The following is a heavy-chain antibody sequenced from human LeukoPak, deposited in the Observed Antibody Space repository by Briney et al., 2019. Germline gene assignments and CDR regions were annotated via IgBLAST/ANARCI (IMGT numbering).Heavy chain of an antibody. CDR2: KYCRGSN. CDR1: GGSTSSYY. V-gene: IGHV4-59*01. D-gene: IGHD3-16*01. CDR3: GSSRAIWGNYFDY. J-gene: IGHJ4*02. Sequence: PSESLSLTCTVSGGSTSSYYWSWTRQPPRRGLGWIKYKYCRGSNNYSPTHKSRVPISVDTSKGQFSLELSAVGAADTAVYYCGSSRAIWGNYFDYGGERTLVTVFS.